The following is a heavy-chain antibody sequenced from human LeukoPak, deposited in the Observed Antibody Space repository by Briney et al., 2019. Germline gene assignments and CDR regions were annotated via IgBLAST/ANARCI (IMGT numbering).Heavy chain of an antibody. D-gene: IGHD6-13*01. V-gene: IGHV4-4*07. CDR2: IYSSGGT. CDR1: GGSISSYY. J-gene: IGHJ3*02. CDR3: ARGIAAASERALDI. Sequence: SETLSLTCTVSGGSISSYYWSWIRQPAGKGLEWIGRIYSSGGTDYNPSLKSRVTMSVDTSKNQFSLKLSSVTAADTAVYYCARGIAAASERALDIWGQGTMVTVSS.